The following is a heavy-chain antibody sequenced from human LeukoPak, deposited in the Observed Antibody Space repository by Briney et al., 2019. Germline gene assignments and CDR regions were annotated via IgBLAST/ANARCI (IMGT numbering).Heavy chain of an antibody. CDR2: ISYDGSNK. J-gene: IGHJ6*04. V-gene: IGHV3-30*04. D-gene: IGHD4-11*01. Sequence: GGSLRLSCAASGFTFSSYAMHWVRQAPGTRLEWAAVISYDGSNKYYADSVKGRFTISRDNSKNTLYLQMNSLTAEDTAVYSCARGMTTVKSVGYYGMDVWGKGTTVTVSS. CDR3: ARGMTTVKSVGYYGMDV. CDR1: GFTFSSYA.